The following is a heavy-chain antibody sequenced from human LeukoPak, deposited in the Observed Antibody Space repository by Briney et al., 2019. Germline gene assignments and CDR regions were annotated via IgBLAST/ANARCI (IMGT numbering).Heavy chain of an antibody. J-gene: IGHJ4*02. CDR2: VFNTGRA. D-gene: IGHD3-9*01. CDR3: ARGKEMTRTSGYYSFDF. Sequence: SETLSLTCTVSIGSLNTYFWTWVRQPAGKGLEWIGRVFNTGRAYCNPSLESRVTISLDTSKNQFSLKVTSVTAADTAVYYCARGKEMTRTSGYYSFDFWGQGTLVSVSS. V-gene: IGHV4-4*07. CDR1: IGSLNTYF.